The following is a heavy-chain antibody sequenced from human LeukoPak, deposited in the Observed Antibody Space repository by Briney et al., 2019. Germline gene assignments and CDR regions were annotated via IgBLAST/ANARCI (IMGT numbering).Heavy chain of an antibody. D-gene: IGHD5-18*01. CDR3: ARDSGYIYGQGLPAGFDY. V-gene: IGHV3-53*01. CDR2: IYTGDTT. CDR1: GFTVSNSY. J-gene: IGHJ4*02. Sequence: GGSLRLSCAASGFTVSNSYMSWVRQAPGKGLEWVSVIYTGDTTYYTDSVKGRFTISRDNAKNTLYLQMNSLRAEDTAVYYCARDSGYIYGQGLPAGFDYWGQGTLVTVSS.